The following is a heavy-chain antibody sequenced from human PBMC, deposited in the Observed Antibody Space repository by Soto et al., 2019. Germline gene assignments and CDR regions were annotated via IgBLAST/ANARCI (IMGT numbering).Heavy chain of an antibody. CDR1: GLTFSSYA. J-gene: IGHJ6*01. CDR3: AKFWQEVSGFGMDV. Sequence: EVQLLESGGGLVQPGGSLRLSCVASGLTFSSYAMSWVRQGPGKGLEWVSVISSGGGSTYYADSVKGRFTISRDNSKNTFYLRMNNLRADDTAVYFCAKFWQEVSGFGMDVWGQGTTVPVSS. V-gene: IGHV3-23*01. D-gene: IGHD3-3*01. CDR2: ISSGGGST.